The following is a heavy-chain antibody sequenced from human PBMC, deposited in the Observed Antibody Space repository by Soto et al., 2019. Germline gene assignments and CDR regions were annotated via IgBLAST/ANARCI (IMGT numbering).Heavy chain of an antibody. Sequence: QITLKESGPTLVKPTQTLTLTCSVSGFSLTTDGVGVGWFRQPPGEALEWLALIYWDDDERYRPSLKTRLTITKDPSNNQVAIIMTNMAPVDTATYYCAHSRNLITEDAQVGDFDYWGQGTLVTVSS. CDR3: AHSRNLITEDAQVGDFDY. CDR2: IYWDDDE. V-gene: IGHV2-5*02. CDR1: GFSLTTDGVG. J-gene: IGHJ4*02. D-gene: IGHD3-10*01.